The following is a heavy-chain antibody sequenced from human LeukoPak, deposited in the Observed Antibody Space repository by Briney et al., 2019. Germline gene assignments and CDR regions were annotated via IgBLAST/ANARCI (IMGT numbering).Heavy chain of an antibody. Sequence: GGSLRLSCAASGFTFSSYWMSWVRQAPGKGLGWVANIKQDGSEKYYVDSVKGRFTISRDNAKNSLYLQMNSLRAEDTAVYYCARGSGDNYDQWGFEPWGQGTLVTVSS. CDR2: IKQDGSEK. D-gene: IGHD5-24*01. CDR3: ARGSGDNYDQWGFEP. CDR1: GFTFSSYW. V-gene: IGHV3-7*01. J-gene: IGHJ5*02.